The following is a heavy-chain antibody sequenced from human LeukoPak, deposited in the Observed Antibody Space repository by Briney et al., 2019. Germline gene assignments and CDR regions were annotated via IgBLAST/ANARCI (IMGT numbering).Heavy chain of an antibody. CDR2: IYASGST. D-gene: IGHD1-26*01. J-gene: IGHJ3*02. Sequence: SQTLSLTCTVSGDSISSDNFYWSWIRQPAGKGLEWIGHIYASGSTNYRPSLKSRVTISVDKSNNQFSLRLNSVTAADTAVYFCARAPLSGTYYTDAFDIWGQGTMVTVSS. CDR3: ARAPLSGTYYTDAFDI. CDR1: GDSISSDNFY. V-gene: IGHV4-61*09.